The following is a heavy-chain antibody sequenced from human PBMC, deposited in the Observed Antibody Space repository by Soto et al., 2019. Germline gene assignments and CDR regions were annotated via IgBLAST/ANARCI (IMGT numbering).Heavy chain of an antibody. CDR1: GYTFTSYG. CDR3: ARDGPVPAAIYDDFDI. J-gene: IGHJ3*02. V-gene: IGHV1-18*04. D-gene: IGHD2-2*02. CDR2: ISAYNGNT. Sequence: QVQLVQSGAEVKKPGASVKVSCKASGYTFTSYGITWVRQAPGQGLEWMGWISAYNGNTNYAQKLQGRVTMTTDTSMSTADMELRSLRSDDTAVYYCARDGPVPAAIYDDFDIWGQGTMFTVSS.